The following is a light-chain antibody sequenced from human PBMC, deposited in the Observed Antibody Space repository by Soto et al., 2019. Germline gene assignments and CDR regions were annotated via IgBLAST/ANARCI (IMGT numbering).Light chain of an antibody. Sequence: DIQVTQSPATLSAFVGDRVTISCRARQSIGTWLAWYQQKPGKAPKLLISDASTLESGVPSRFSGSGSGTEFTLTISSLQPEDVATYYCQEYNSYPVSFGQGTRL. CDR1: QSIGTW. CDR2: DAS. J-gene: IGKJ5*01. CDR3: QEYNSYPVS. V-gene: IGKV1-5*01.